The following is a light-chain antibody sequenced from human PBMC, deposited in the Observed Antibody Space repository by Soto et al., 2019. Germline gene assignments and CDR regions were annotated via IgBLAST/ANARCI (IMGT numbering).Light chain of an antibody. CDR3: MQALQHPAT. V-gene: IGKV2-28*01. CDR2: LGS. CDR1: QSLLHSDGYNY. J-gene: IGKJ1*01. Sequence: DIVMTQSPLSLPVTPGEPASISCRSSQSLLHSDGYNYLDWYLQKPGQSPQLLIYLGSNRASGVPGRFSGSGSGTDVTLKISRVEAEEVGVYSCMQALQHPATFGQGTKVEI.